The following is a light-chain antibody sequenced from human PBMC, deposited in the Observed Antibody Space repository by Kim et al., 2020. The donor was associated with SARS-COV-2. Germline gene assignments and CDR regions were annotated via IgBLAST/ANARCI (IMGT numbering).Light chain of an antibody. CDR3: QQYNNGPLTCT. Sequence: EIVMTQSPATLSVYPGERATLSCRASQTFGTNLAWYQQKPGQAPRLLIYRTSTRATGVPARFSGSGSGTDFTLTISSLQPDDFATYYCQQYNNGPLTCTFGQGTKLEI. CDR2: RTS. J-gene: IGKJ2*02. V-gene: IGKV3-15*01. CDR1: QTFGTN.